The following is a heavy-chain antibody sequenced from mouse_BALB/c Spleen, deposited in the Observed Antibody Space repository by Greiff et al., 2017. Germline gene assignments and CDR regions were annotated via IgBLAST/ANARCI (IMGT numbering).Heavy chain of an antibody. CDR1: GFNIKDYY. J-gene: IGHJ4*01. Sequence: EVKLQESGAELVRPGALVKLSCKASGFNIKDYYMHWVKQRPEQGLEWIGWIDPENGNTIYDPKFQGKASITADTSSNTAYLQLSSLTSEDTAVYYCARSLKYYAMDYWGQGTSVTVSS. V-gene: IGHV14-1*02. D-gene: IGHD1-3*01. CDR2: IDPENGNT. CDR3: ARSLKYYAMDY.